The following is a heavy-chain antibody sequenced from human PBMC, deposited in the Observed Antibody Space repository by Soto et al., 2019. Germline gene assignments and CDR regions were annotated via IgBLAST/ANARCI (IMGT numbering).Heavy chain of an antibody. CDR1: GGSISSYY. Sequence: LSLTCTVSGGSISSYYWSWIRQPPGKGLEWIGYIYYSGSTNYNPSLKSRVTISVDTSKNQFSLKLSSVTAADTAVYYCARGAPIAAFGYWGQGTLVTVYS. V-gene: IGHV4-59*01. J-gene: IGHJ4*02. D-gene: IGHD2-15*01. CDR2: IYYSGST. CDR3: ARGAPIAAFGY.